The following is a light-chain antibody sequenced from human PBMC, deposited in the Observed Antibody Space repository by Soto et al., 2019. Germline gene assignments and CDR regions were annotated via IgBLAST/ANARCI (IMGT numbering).Light chain of an antibody. Sequence: EIVLTQSPATLSLSPGERATLSCTASPSVTNYLAWYQQKPGQAPRLPIFDTSIRATGIPARFSGSGSGTDFSLTISSLEPEDFAVYYCQQRGDWPAFGQGTRLEIK. CDR2: DTS. J-gene: IGKJ5*01. CDR1: PSVTNY. V-gene: IGKV3-11*01. CDR3: QQRGDWPA.